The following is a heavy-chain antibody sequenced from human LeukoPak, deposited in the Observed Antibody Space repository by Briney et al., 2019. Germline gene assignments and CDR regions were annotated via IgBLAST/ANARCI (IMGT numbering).Heavy chain of an antibody. V-gene: IGHV1-18*01. J-gene: IGHJ4*02. CDR3: ARERSGWFFSN. CDR2: INPYNGNT. D-gene: IGHD6-19*01. Sequence: ASVNVSCKASGYSLTSYGITWVRPAPGQGLEWMGWINPYNGNTNYAQKLQGRVTMTTDTSTSTAYMDLRSLRSDDTAVYYCARERSGWFFSNWGQGTLVTVSS. CDR1: GYSLTSYG.